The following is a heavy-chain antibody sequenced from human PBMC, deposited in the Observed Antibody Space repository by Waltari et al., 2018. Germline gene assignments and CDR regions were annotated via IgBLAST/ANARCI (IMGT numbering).Heavy chain of an antibody. CDR2: ISGSGGSK. V-gene: IGHV3-23*01. D-gene: IGHD3-9*01. CDR3: AKGHNYEILSGYYGSDLTYFDY. J-gene: IGHJ4*02. CDR1: GFTFNNYA. Sequence: EVHLLESGGGLVQPGGSLGLSCAAAGFTFNNYAMGWVRQAPGKGLEWVSYISGSGGSKYYADSVKGRFIISRDNSKNTLYLQMKSLRAEDTAIYYCAKGHNYEILSGYYGSDLTYFDYWGQGTLVTVSS.